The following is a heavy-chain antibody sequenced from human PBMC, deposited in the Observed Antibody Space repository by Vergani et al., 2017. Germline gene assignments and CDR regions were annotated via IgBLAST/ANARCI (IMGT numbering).Heavy chain of an antibody. V-gene: IGHV4-34*11. Sequence: QVQLQQWGAGLLKPSETLSLTCAVYGGSFSGYYWSWIRQHPGKGLEWIGYIYYSGSTNYSPSLKSRVTISVDTSKNQFSLKLSSVTAADTAVYFCARGIAAAQVGGGYYYDYMDVWGKGTTVTVSS. D-gene: IGHD6-13*01. CDR1: GGSFSGYY. CDR2: IYYSGST. J-gene: IGHJ6*03. CDR3: ARGIAAAQVGGGYYYDYMDV.